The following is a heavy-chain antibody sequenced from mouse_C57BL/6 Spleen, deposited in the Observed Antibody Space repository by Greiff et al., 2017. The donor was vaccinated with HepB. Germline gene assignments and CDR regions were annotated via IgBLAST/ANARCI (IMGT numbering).Heavy chain of an antibody. CDR2: INPNNGGT. D-gene: IGHD1-1*01. CDR1: GYTFTDYY. J-gene: IGHJ2*01. CDR3: AREGATTVVAPRGYYFDY. V-gene: IGHV1-26*01. Sequence: EVQLQQSGPELVKPGASVKISCKASGYTFTDYYMNWVKQSHGKSLEWIGDINPNNGGTSYNQKFKGKATLTVDKSSSTAYMELRSLTSEDSAVYYCAREGATTVVAPRGYYFDYWGQGTTLTVSS.